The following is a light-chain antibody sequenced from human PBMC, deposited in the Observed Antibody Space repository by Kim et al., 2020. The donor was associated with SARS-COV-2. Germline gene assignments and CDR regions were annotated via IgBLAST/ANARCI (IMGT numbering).Light chain of an antibody. CDR2: GKN. Sequence: LGQTGRIKCQGYNVRNYYENWCQQKPGQAPVVVIYGKNNRISGIPDRFTGSNSGSTASMTITGAQAEDEADYYCNSRDSSTNHLVFGGGTQLTVL. J-gene: IGLJ2*01. V-gene: IGLV3-19*01. CDR3: NSRDSSTNHLV. CDR1: NVRNYY.